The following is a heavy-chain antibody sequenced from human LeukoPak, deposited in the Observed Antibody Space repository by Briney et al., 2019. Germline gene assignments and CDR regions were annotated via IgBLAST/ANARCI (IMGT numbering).Heavy chain of an antibody. J-gene: IGHJ4*02. CDR3: ARGYGVPPKVGY. CDR2: ISYGGNNE. D-gene: IGHD4-17*01. V-gene: IGHV3-30*03. CDR1: GFTFTSYS. Sequence: GGSLRLSCAASGFTFTSYSMHWVRQAPGKGLEWVAVISYGGNNEYYADSVKGRFTISRDNSKNTVYLQMNSLRTEDTAMYYCARGYGVPPKVGYWGQGTLVTVSS.